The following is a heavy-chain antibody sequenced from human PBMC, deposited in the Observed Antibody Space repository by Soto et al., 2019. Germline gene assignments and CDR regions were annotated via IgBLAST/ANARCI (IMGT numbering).Heavy chain of an antibody. CDR2: INHSGST. D-gene: IGHD2-2*01. CDR1: GGSFSGYY. V-gene: IGHV4-34*01. Sequence: SETLSLTCAVYGGSFSGYYWSWIRQPPGKGLEWIGEINHSGSTNYNPSLKSRVTISVDTSKNQFSLKLSSVTAADTAVYYCARARYCSSTSCYADPFDYWGQGNLVTVSS. CDR3: ARARYCSSTSCYADPFDY. J-gene: IGHJ4*02.